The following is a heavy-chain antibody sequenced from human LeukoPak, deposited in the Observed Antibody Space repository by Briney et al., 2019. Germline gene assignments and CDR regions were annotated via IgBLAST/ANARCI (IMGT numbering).Heavy chain of an antibody. CDR3: ARGAYCSSTSCGYYYYYGMDV. V-gene: IGHV1-2*02. J-gene: IGHJ6*02. Sequence: ASVKVSCKASGYTFTGYYMHWVRQAPGQGLEWMGWINPNSGGTNYAQKFQGRVTMTRDTSISTAYMELSRLRSDDTAVYCCARGAYCSSTSCGYYYYYGMDVWGQGTTVTVSS. CDR1: GYTFTGYY. D-gene: IGHD2-2*01. CDR2: INPNSGGT.